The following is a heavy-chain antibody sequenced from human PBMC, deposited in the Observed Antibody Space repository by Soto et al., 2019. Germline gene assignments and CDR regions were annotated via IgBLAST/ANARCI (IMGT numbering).Heavy chain of an antibody. Sequence: QVQLVQSGAEVKKPGPSVKVSCKASGYTFTGYYMHWVRQAPGQGLEWMGWINPKSGGTSYAQKVHGWVTMTRDTSISTAYMELSRLRSDDTAVYYCARGRQYYDFWSGYADYYFDYWGQGTLVTVSS. D-gene: IGHD3-3*01. V-gene: IGHV1-2*04. J-gene: IGHJ4*02. CDR2: INPKSGGT. CDR3: ARGRQYYDFWSGYADYYFDY. CDR1: GYTFTGYY.